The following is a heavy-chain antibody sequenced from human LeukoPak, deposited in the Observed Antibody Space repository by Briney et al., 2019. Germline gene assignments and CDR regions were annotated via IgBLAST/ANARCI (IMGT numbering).Heavy chain of an antibody. CDR1: GGSMSSYY. J-gene: IGHJ4*02. CDR2: IYTSGST. V-gene: IGHV4-4*07. CDR3: ARVFSGYDSSGYYFYFDY. D-gene: IGHD3-22*01. Sequence: SETLSLTCTVSGGSMSSYYWSWIRQPAGKGLEWIGRIYTSGSTNYNPSLKSRVTISVDTSKNQFSLKLSSVTAADTAVYYCARVFSGYDSSGYYFYFDYWGQGTLVTVSS.